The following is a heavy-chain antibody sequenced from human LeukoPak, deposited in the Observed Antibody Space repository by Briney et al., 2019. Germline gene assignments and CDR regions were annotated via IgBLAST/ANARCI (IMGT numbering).Heavy chain of an antibody. V-gene: IGHV3-48*04. CDR1: GFPFIEYS. CDR2: IGISSGNT. J-gene: IGHJ4*02. D-gene: IGHD5-18*01. Sequence: GGSLRLSCTASGFPFIEYSMNWVRQAPGKGLEWISYIGISSGNTKYADSVKGRFTISADNAENSLYLQMNSLRVEDTAVYYCARDHNYAFDNWGRGTLVSVSS. CDR3: ARDHNYAFDN.